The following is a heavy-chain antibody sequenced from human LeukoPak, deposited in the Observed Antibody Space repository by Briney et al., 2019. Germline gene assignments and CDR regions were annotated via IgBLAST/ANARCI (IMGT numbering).Heavy chain of an antibody. CDR2: IYYSGST. CDR3: ARVSFNFDYYYMDV. V-gene: IGHV4-31*03. D-gene: IGHD5-24*01. CDR1: GGSISSGGYF. Sequence: SQTLSLTCTVSGGSISSGGYFWSWIRQHPGKGLEWIGYIYYSGSTYYNPSLKSRVTISLDTSKKQFSLKLSSVTAADTAVYYCARVSFNFDYYYMDVWGKGTTVTVSS. J-gene: IGHJ6*03.